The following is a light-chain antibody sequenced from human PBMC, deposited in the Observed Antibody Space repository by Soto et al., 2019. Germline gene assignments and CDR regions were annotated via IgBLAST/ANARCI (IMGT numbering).Light chain of an antibody. V-gene: IGKV3-20*01. CDR2: GAS. CDR1: QSINSNY. CDR3: QHYGGSPLIT. Sequence: EIVLTQSPGTLSLSPGERATLSCRASQSINSNYLAWYQQKPGQAPRFIMYGASTRATSIPDRFSGSGSGTEFTLTVSRLEPEYFAVYYCQHYGGSPLITFGQGTRLEIK. J-gene: IGKJ5*01.